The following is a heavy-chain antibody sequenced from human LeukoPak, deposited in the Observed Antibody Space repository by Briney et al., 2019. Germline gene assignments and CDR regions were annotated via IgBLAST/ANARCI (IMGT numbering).Heavy chain of an antibody. CDR3: ARGADSSGYYSIFYFDY. V-gene: IGHV4-59*01. D-gene: IGHD3-22*01. CDR2: TYYSGST. Sequence: SETLSVTCTVPGGSISSYYWNWIRQPPGKGLEWIGYTYYSGSTNYNPSLKSRVTISVDTSKNQFSLKLSSVTAADTAVYYCARGADSSGYYSIFYFDYWGQGTLVTVSS. J-gene: IGHJ4*02. CDR1: GGSISSYY.